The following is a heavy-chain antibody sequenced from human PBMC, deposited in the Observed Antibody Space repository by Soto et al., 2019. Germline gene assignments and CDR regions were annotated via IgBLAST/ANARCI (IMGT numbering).Heavy chain of an antibody. J-gene: IGHJ4*02. D-gene: IGHD1-26*01. CDR1: GYTFTSYY. CDR2: INPSGGST. CDR3: AHSGSYELGLGY. V-gene: IGHV1-46*01. Sequence: QVQLVQSGAEVKKPGASVKVSCKASGYTFTSYYMHWVRQAPVQGLEWMGIINPSGGSTSYAQKFQGRVTMTRDTSTSTVYTELSSLRSEDTAVYYCAHSGSYELGLGYWGQGTLVTVSS.